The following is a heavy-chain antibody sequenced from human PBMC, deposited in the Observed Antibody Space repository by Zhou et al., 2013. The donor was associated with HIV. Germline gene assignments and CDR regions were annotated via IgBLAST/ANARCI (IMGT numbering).Heavy chain of an antibody. CDR1: GGTFTSHG. Sequence: QVQLEQSGAEVKKPGSSVRVSCKASGGTFTSHGFNWVRQAPGQGLQWMGKIIPFVGTVIYAEKFKGRVTITADEFTTTAYMDLGSLTSDDTAVYYCARGPYYSNAPGGPLDIWGQGDMGSPSLQ. CDR2: IIPFVGTV. J-gene: IGHJ3*02. CDR3: ARGPYYSNAPGGPLDI. V-gene: IGHV1-69*11. D-gene: IGHD1-26*01.